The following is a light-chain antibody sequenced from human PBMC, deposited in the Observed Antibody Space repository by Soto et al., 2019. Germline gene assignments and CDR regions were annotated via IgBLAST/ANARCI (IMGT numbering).Light chain of an antibody. Sequence: SYELTQPPSVSVAPGQTARITRGANNIGGKSVHWYQQKPGQASVLFVYDDSDRPSGIPERFSGSNSVNTATLTISRVAAVDEADYYCQVWESGRGVFGTGTKVTVL. CDR1: NIGGKS. J-gene: IGLJ1*01. V-gene: IGLV3-21*02. CDR2: DDS. CDR3: QVWESGRGV.